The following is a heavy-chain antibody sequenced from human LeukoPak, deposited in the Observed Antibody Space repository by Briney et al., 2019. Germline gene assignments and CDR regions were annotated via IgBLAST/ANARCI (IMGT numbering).Heavy chain of an antibody. D-gene: IGHD3-16*02. Sequence: GGSLRLSCAASRFTFSNYGMSWVRQAPGKGLEWVSGIGSSGGSTNYADSVKGRFSISRDNSKNTLYLQMNSLRAEDTAVYYCAKASSDYVWGTYRPFDYWGQGTLVTVSS. CDR1: RFTFSNYG. CDR3: AKASSDYVWGTYRPFDY. CDR2: IGSSGGST. J-gene: IGHJ4*02. V-gene: IGHV3-23*01.